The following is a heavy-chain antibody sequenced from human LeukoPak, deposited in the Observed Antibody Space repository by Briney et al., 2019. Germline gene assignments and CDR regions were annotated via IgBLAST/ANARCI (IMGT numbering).Heavy chain of an antibody. CDR3: ARVMPQDQTIAAARIGTLYYFDY. CDR1: GGSISSYY. CDR2: IYTSGST. V-gene: IGHV4-4*07. Sequence: SETLSLTCTVSGGSISSYYWSWIRQPAGKGLEWIGRIYTSGSTNYNPSLKSRVTMSVDTSKNQFSLKLSSVTAADTAVYYCARVMPQDQTIAAARIGTLYYFDYWGQGTLVTVSS. J-gene: IGHJ4*02. D-gene: IGHD6-13*01.